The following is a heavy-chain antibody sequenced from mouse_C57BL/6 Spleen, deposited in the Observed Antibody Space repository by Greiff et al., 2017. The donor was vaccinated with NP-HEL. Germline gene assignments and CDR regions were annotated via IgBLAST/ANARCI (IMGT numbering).Heavy chain of an antibody. CDR3: ARGGDVHWYVDV. V-gene: IGHV1-80*01. CDR2: IYPGDGDT. J-gene: IGHJ1*03. CDR1: GYAFSSYW. Sequence: VQLQQSGAELVKPGASVKISCKASGYAFSSYWMNWVKQRPGKGLEWIGQIYPGDGDTNYNGKFKGKATLTADKSSSTAYMQLSSLTAEDSAVYFCARGGDVHWYVDVWGTGTTVTVSS.